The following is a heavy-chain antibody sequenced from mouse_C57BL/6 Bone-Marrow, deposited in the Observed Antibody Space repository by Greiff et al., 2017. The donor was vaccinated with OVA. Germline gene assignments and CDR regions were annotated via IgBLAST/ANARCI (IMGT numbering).Heavy chain of an antibody. Sequence: EVKLVESGGGLVQSGRSLRLSCATSGFTFSDFYMEWVRQAPGKGLEWIAASRNKANDYTTEYSASVKGRFIVSRDTSQSILYLPLDALRAEDTSIYYCARDAYYSNPYWYFDVWGTGTTVTVSS. CDR3: ARDAYYSNPYWYFDV. D-gene: IGHD2-5*01. CDR2: SRNKANDYTT. J-gene: IGHJ1*03. V-gene: IGHV7-1*01. CDR1: GFTFSDFY.